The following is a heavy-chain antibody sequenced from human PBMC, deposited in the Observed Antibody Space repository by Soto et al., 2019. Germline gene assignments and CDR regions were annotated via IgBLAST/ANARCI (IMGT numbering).Heavy chain of an antibody. CDR2: IGWDGDST. CDR1: GFIFGDYA. V-gene: IGHV3-9*01. Sequence: VQLVESGGGLVQPGRSLRLSCAASGFIFGDYAMHWVRQAPGKGLEWVSGIGWDGDSTAYADSVKGRFTISRDNAKNSLYVQMNRLRAEDTALYYCTKGRSSWGESGMDVWGQGTTVTVSS. D-gene: IGHD3-16*01. J-gene: IGHJ6*02. CDR3: TKGRSSWGESGMDV.